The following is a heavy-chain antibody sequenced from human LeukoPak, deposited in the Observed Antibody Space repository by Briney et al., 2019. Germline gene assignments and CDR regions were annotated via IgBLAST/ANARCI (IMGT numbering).Heavy chain of an antibody. CDR3: AKDLGPVALNGGDY. J-gene: IGHJ4*02. V-gene: IGHV3-30*02. D-gene: IGHD6-19*01. CDR1: GFTFSSYG. Sequence: PGGSLRLSCAASGFTFSSYGMHWVRQAPGRGLEWVALIRYDGSNKYYADSVKGRFTISRDNSKNTLYLQMNSLRPDDTAVYYCAKDLGPVALNGGDYWGQGTLVTVSS. CDR2: IRYDGSNK.